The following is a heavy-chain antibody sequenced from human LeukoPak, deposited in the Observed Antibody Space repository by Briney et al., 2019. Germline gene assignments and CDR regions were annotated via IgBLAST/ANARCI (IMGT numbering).Heavy chain of an antibody. J-gene: IGHJ4*02. CDR3: ARELGYYDSM. CDR2: ISYDGSNK. CDR1: GFTFSSYA. Sequence: HPGGSLRLSCAASGFTFSSYAMHWVRQAPGKGLEWVAVISYDGSNKYYADSVKGRFTISRDNSKNTLYLQMNSLRAEDTAVYYCARELGYYDSMWGQGTLVTVSS. D-gene: IGHD3-22*01. V-gene: IGHV3-30*04.